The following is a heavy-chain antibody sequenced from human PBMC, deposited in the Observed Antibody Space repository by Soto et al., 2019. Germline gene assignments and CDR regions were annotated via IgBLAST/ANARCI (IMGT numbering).Heavy chain of an antibody. Sequence: QVQLVQSGAEVKKPGASVKVSCKASGYTFTSYGISWVRQAPGQGLEWMGWISAYNGNTNYAQKLQGRVTMTTDTATRTAYMELRSLRCDDTAVYYCARDLYSSSWYSDYWGQGTLVTVSS. V-gene: IGHV1-18*01. CDR2: ISAYNGNT. CDR1: GYTFTSYG. J-gene: IGHJ4*02. D-gene: IGHD6-13*01. CDR3: ARDLYSSSWYSDY.